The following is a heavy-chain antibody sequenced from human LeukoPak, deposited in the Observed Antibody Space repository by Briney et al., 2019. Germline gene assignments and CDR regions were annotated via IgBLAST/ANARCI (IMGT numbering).Heavy chain of an antibody. V-gene: IGHV1-2*06. J-gene: IGHJ4*02. CDR2: INPNTGVT. Sequence: ASVKVSCKASGYTFSGHYLHWVRQAPGQGLEWMGRINPNTGVTQYTENFQGRVTMTGDTSISTAYMELNGLRSDDTAVYYCAGVSGSYLWNYWGQGTLVTVSS. CDR3: AGVSGSYLWNY. CDR1: GYTFSGHY. D-gene: IGHD1-26*01.